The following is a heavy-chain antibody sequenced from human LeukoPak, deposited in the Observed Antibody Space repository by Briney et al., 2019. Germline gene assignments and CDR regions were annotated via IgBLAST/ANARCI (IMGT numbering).Heavy chain of an antibody. CDR2: VSYDGSNK. V-gene: IGHV3-30*04. CDR1: GFTFSSYA. CDR3: ARDTSFAVGATLDF. D-gene: IGHD1-26*01. Sequence: HPGGSLRLSCAASGFTFSSYAMHWVRQAPGKGLEWVAVVSYDGSNKYYANSVKGRFTISRDKSKNTLHLQMNSLRAEDTAIYYCARDTSFAVGATLDFWGQGTLVTVSS. J-gene: IGHJ4*02.